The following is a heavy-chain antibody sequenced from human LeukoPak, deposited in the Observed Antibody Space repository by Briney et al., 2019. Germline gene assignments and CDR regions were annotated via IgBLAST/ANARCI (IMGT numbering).Heavy chain of an antibody. J-gene: IGHJ4*02. CDR3: ASTDSSGYYSYYFDY. V-gene: IGHV4-30-4*08. CDR1: GGSISGGDYY. CDR2: IYYSGSA. D-gene: IGHD3-22*01. Sequence: SETLSLTCTVSGGSISGGDYYWSWIRQPPGKGLEWIGYIYYSGSAYYNPSLKSRVTISVDTSKNQFSLKLSSVTAADTAVYYCASTDSSGYYSYYFDYWGQGTLVTVSS.